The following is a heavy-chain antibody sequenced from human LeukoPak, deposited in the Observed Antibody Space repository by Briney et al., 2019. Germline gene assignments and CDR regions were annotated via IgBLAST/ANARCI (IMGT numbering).Heavy chain of an antibody. D-gene: IGHD2-15*01. Sequence: GASAKVSCKASGYTFTSYDINWVRQATGQGLEWMGWMNPNSGNTGYAQKFQGRVNMTRNTSISTAYMELSSLRSEDTAVYYCAVAATPNYYYYYYMDVWGKGTTVTVSS. CDR1: GYTFTSYD. CDR2: MNPNSGNT. V-gene: IGHV1-8*01. CDR3: AVAATPNYYYYYYMDV. J-gene: IGHJ6*03.